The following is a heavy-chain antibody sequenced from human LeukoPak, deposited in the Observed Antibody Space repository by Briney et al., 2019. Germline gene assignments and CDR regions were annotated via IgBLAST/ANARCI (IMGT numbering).Heavy chain of an antibody. CDR1: GFTFSSYA. D-gene: IGHD1-26*01. CDR3: AKEAVRWELPYFDY. Sequence: GGSLRLSCAASGFTFSSYAMHWVRQAPGKGLEYVSAISSNGGSTYYANSVKGRFTISRDNSKNTLYLQMNSLRAEDTAVYYCAKEAVRWELPYFDYWGQGTLVTVSS. CDR2: ISSNGGST. J-gene: IGHJ4*02. V-gene: IGHV3-64*01.